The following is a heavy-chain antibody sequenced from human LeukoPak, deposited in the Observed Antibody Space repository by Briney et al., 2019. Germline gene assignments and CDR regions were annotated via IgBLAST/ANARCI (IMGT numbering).Heavy chain of an antibody. CDR3: ARDRSGWYSGTRGWFDP. Sequence: KPSETLSLTCTVSGGSINSSSYYWGWIRQPPGKGLEWIGSIYYSGSTYYNPSLKSRVTISVDTSKNQFSLKLSSVTAADTAVYYCARDRSGWYSGTRGWFDPWGQGTLVTVSS. V-gene: IGHV4-39*07. J-gene: IGHJ5*02. D-gene: IGHD6-19*01. CDR2: IYYSGST. CDR1: GGSINSSSYY.